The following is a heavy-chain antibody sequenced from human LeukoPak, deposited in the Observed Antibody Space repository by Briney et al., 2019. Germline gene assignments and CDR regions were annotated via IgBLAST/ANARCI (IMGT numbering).Heavy chain of an antibody. V-gene: IGHV4-30-4*01. J-gene: IGHJ6*02. CDR1: GGSISSGDYY. CDR2: IYYSGST. CDR3: ARDSWRASGGYYYYGMDV. D-gene: IGHD2-15*01. Sequence: PSQTLSLTCTVSGGSISSGDYYWSWIRQPPGKGLEWIGYIYYSGSTYYNPSLKSRVTISVDTSKNQFSLKLSSVTAADTAVYYCARDSWRASGGYYYYGMDVWGQGTTVTVSS.